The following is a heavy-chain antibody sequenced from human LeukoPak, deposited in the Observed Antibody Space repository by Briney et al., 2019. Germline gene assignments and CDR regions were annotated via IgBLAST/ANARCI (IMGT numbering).Heavy chain of an antibody. CDR1: GHALKKLS. V-gene: IGHV1-46*02. CDR3: ARAPKIRSTYYDFWSGIDY. CDR2: INPSGGST. J-gene: IGHJ4*02. Sequence: ASVKVSCKVSGHALKKLSMHRVRQAPGQGLEWMGIINPSGGSTSYAQKFQGRVTMTRDTSTSTVYMELSSLRSEDTAVYYCARAPKIRSTYYDFWSGIDYWGQGTLVTVSS. D-gene: IGHD3-3*01.